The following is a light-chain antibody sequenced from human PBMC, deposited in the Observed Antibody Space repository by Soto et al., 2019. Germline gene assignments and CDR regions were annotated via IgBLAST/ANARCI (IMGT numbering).Light chain of an antibody. J-gene: IGLJ1*01. Sequence: QSVLTQPPSVSGAPGQRVTISCTGSSSNFGAGYEVHWYKQLPGAAPTLVIFNNLNRPSGVPERFSGSKSGTSASLVISGLQAEDEADYYCQSFDSSLRAYVFGSGTKVTAL. CDR2: NNL. V-gene: IGLV1-40*01. CDR1: SSNFGAGYE. CDR3: QSFDSSLRAYV.